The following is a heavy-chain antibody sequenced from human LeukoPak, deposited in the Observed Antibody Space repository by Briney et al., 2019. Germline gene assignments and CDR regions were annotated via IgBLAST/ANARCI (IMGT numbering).Heavy chain of an antibody. CDR3: TTERGYSGSRIFDY. J-gene: IGHJ4*02. CDR2: VTIRTDGGTT. D-gene: IGHD1-26*01. V-gene: IGHV3-15*01. CDR1: GFTFSSYW. Sequence: GGSLRLSCAASGFTFSSYWMSWVRQAPGKGLEWVGRVTIRTDGGTTDYAAPVKGRFTISRDDSIDTLYLQMNSLRTEDTAVYYCTTERGYSGSRIFDYWGQGSLVTVSS.